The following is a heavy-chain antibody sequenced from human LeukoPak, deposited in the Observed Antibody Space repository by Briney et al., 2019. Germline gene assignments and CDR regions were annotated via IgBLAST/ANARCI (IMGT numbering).Heavy chain of an antibody. D-gene: IGHD6-13*01. CDR3: ARGVYSKGIAAAGRKPYYYYGMDV. V-gene: IGHV4-34*01. CDR2: INHSGST. CDR1: GGPFSDYY. J-gene: IGHJ6*02. Sequence: TSETLSLTCAVYGGPFSDYYWSWIRQSPGQGLEWIGEINHSGSTNYNPSLKSRVTISVDTSKNQFSLKLSSVTAADTAVYYCARGVYSKGIAAAGRKPYYYYGMDVWGQGTTVTVSS.